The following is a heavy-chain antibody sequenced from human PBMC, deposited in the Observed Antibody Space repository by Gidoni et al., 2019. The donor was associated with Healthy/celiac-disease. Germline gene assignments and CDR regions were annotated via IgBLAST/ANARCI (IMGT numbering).Heavy chain of an antibody. CDR1: GFTFDDYA. D-gene: IGHD2-15*01. CDR3: AKDSSAFGVVVALVDY. CDR2: ISWNSGSI. J-gene: IGHJ4*02. V-gene: IGHV3-9*01. Sequence: EVQLVESGGGLVQPGRSLRLSCAASGFTFDDYAMHWVLQAPGKGLEWVSGISWNSGSIGYADSVKGRFTISRDNAKNSLYLQMNSLRAEDTALYYCAKDSSAFGVVVALVDYWGQGTLVTVSS.